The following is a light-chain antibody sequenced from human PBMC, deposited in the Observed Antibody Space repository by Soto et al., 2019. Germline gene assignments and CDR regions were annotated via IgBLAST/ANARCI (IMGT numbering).Light chain of an antibody. V-gene: IGKV4-1*01. CDR3: QQYYSTPIT. Sequence: DIVMTQSPDSLAVSLGDRATINCKSSQSVLYSSNNKNYLTWYQQKPGQPPKLLIYWASTRESGVPDRFSGSGSGTDFTLTISSLQAEDVAVYYCQQYYSTPITFGQGKRRAIK. CDR2: WAS. J-gene: IGKJ5*01. CDR1: QSVLYSSNNKNY.